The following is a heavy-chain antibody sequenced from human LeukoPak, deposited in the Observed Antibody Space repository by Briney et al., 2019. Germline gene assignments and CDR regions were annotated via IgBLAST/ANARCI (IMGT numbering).Heavy chain of an antibody. V-gene: IGHV5-51*01. J-gene: IGHJ4*02. CDR2: IYPGDFDT. CDR1: GYSFTSYW. CDR3: ARRGRYSYGSDFDY. D-gene: IGHD5-18*01. Sequence: GESLKISCKGSGYSFTSYWIGWVRQVPGKGLEWMGIIYPGDFDTAYSPSFQGQVTVSADKSITTAYLQWSSLKASDTAMYYCARRGRYSYGSDFDYWGQGTLVTVSS.